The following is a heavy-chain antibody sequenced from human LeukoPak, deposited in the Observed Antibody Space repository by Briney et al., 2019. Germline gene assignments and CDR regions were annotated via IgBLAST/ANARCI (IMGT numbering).Heavy chain of an antibody. Sequence: SETLSLTCTVSGGSISSYYWSWIRQPPGKGLEWIGYIYYSGSTYYNPSLKSRVTISVDTSKNQFSLKLSSVTAADTAVYYCARGGPSGIAAAGLPEKYYFDYWGQGTLVTVSS. CDR3: ARGGPSGIAAAGLPEKYYFDY. CDR1: GGSISSYY. D-gene: IGHD6-13*01. CDR2: IYYSGST. J-gene: IGHJ4*02. V-gene: IGHV4-59*12.